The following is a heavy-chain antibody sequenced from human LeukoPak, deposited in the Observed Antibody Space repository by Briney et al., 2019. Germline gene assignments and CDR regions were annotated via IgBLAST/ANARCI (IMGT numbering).Heavy chain of an antibody. V-gene: IGHV1-8*02. J-gene: IGHJ5*02. CDR1: GYTFTGYY. CDR3: ARVGDGYP. D-gene: IGHD5-24*01. CDR2: MNPNSGNT. Sequence: ASVKASCKASGYTFTGYYMHWVRQATGQGLEWMGWMNPNSGNTGYAQKFQGRVTMTRNTSISTAYMELSSLRSEDTAVYYCARVGDGYPWGQGTLVTVSS.